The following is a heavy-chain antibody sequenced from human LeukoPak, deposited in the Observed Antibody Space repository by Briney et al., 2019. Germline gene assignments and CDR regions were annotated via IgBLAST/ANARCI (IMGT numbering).Heavy chain of an antibody. Sequence: ASVKVSCKVSGYTLTELSTHWVRQAPGKGLEWMGGFDPEDGETIYAQKFQGRVTMTEDTSTDTAYMELSSLRSDDTAVYYCARVEYSGSSASDYWGQGALVTVSS. CDR2: FDPEDGET. V-gene: IGHV1-24*01. CDR3: ARVEYSGSSASDY. CDR1: GYTLTELS. J-gene: IGHJ4*02. D-gene: IGHD1-26*01.